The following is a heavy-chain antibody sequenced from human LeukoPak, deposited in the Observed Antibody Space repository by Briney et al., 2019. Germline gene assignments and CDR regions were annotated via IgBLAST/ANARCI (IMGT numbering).Heavy chain of an antibody. D-gene: IGHD3-22*01. CDR3: ARRGYYDNSGYSHF. V-gene: IGHV4-34*12. Sequence: PSETLSLTCAVYGGSFSGYYWSWIRQPPGKGLEWIGTIFHTGNTYYGPSFKNRVTISVDTSKDQFSLKLNSVTAADTAVYYCARRGYYDNSGYSHFWGQGTLVTGSS. CDR1: GGSFSGYY. CDR2: IFHTGNT. J-gene: IGHJ4*02.